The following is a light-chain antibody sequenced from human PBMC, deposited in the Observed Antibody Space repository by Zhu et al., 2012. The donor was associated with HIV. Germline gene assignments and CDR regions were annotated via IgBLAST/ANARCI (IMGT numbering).Light chain of an antibody. CDR1: ESISRY. CDR2: DAP. CDR3: QQLNTYPLFT. Sequence: DVQLTQSPSFLSASVGDRVTITCRASESISRYLAWYQQKPGKAPKLLIYDAPTLQSGVPSTFSGSGSGTEFTLTISSLQPEDFAIYYCQQLNTYPLFTFGPGTKVDIK. J-gene: IGKJ3*01. V-gene: IGKV1-9*01.